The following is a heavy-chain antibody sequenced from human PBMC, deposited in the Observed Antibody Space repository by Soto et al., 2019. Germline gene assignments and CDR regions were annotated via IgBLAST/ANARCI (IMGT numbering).Heavy chain of an antibody. Sequence: QLQLQESGSGLVKPSQTLSLTCAVSGGSISSGGYSWSWIRQPPGKGLEWIGYIYHSGSTYYNPSIKSRVTISVDRSKNQFYLKLSSVTAADTAVYYGARGAAFGRRTLDYWGQGTLVTVSS. CDR3: ARGAAFGRRTLDY. D-gene: IGHD6-13*01. CDR1: GGSISSGGYS. CDR2: IYHSGST. V-gene: IGHV4-30-2*01. J-gene: IGHJ4*02.